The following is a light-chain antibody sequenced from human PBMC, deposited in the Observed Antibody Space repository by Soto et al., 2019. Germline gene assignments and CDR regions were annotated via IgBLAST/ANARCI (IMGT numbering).Light chain of an antibody. Sequence: SYELTQPPSVSVAPGQTARITCGGDDIGSKSVHWYQQKPGQAPILVVYDDFDRPSGIPERFSGSNSGNTATLTISRVEAGDEADYCCQVWDSSSARYVFGRDQGHSP. CDR3: QVWDSSSARYV. CDR1: DIGSKS. J-gene: IGLJ1*01. CDR2: DDF. V-gene: IGLV3-21*02.